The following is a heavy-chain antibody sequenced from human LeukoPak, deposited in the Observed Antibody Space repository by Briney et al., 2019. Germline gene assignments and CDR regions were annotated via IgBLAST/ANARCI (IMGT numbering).Heavy chain of an antibody. CDR1: GYTFTGYY. D-gene: IGHD2-21*01. CDR2: INPNSGGT. J-gene: IGHJ6*03. CDR3: ARETFAYCGGDCRDYYYYYMDV. V-gene: IGHV1-2*02. Sequence: EASVKVSCKASGYTFTGYYMHWVRQAPGQGLEWMGWINPNSGGTNYAQKFQGRVTMTRDTSISTAYMELSRLRSDDTAVYYCARETFAYCGGDCRDYYYYYMDVWGKGTTVTVSS.